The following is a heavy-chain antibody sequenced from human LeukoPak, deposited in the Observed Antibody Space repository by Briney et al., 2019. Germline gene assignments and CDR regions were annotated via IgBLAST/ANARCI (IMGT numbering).Heavy chain of an antibody. CDR2: ISWNSGSL. Sequence: GGSLRLSCAASGFTFDDYAMHWVRQAPGKGLEWLSGISWNSGSLGYADSVKGRFTISRDNAKNSLYLQMNSLRAEDTALYYCAKDMAGTAQGLFDYWGQGTLVTVSS. CDR1: GFTFDDYA. CDR3: AKDMAGTAQGLFDY. V-gene: IGHV3-9*01. D-gene: IGHD6-19*01. J-gene: IGHJ4*02.